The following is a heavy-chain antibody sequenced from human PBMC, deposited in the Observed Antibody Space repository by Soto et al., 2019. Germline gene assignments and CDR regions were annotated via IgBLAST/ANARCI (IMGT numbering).Heavy chain of an antibody. Sequence: QVQLVQSGAEVKKPGASVKVSCKSSGYTFTSYAMHWVRQAPGQGLEWMGWINAGNGNTKYSQKFQGRVTITRDTSASTAYKELSSLRSEDTAVYYCARVIGGWYYFDYWGQGTLVTVSS. D-gene: IGHD6-19*01. J-gene: IGHJ4*02. V-gene: IGHV1-3*01. CDR3: ARVIGGWYYFDY. CDR2: INAGNGNT. CDR1: GYTFTSYA.